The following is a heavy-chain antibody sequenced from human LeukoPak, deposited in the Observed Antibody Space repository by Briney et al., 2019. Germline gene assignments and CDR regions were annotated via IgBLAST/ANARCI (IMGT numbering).Heavy chain of an antibody. CDR2: IYYSGST. V-gene: IGHV4-59*01. D-gene: IGHD6-13*01. CDR3: ARGFLYSSSWPGHIDY. CDR1: GGSISSYY. Sequence: PSETLSLTCTVSGGSISSYYWSWIRQPPGKGLEWIGYIYYSGSTNYNPSLKSRVTISVDTSKNQFSLKLSSVTAADTAVYYCARGFLYSSSWPGHIDYWGQGTLVTVSS. J-gene: IGHJ4*02.